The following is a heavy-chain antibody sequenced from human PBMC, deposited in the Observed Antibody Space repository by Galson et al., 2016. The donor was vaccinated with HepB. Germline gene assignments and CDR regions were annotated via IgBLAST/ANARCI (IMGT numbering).Heavy chain of an antibody. CDR1: GYTFSGHG. D-gene: IGHD3-10*01. Sequence: SVKVSCKASGYTFSGHGIAWVRQAPGQGLEWMGYISPYNGNTDYALNFQGRITMTTDASTSTAYMEVRSLKSADTAVYYRARSGIIRVNWFDPWGQGTLFIVSS. CDR3: ARSGIIRVNWFDP. CDR2: ISPYNGNT. V-gene: IGHV1-18*01. J-gene: IGHJ5*02.